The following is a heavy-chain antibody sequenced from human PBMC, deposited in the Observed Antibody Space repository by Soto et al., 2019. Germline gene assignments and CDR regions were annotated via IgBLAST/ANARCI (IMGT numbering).Heavy chain of an antibody. D-gene: IGHD4-17*01. J-gene: IGHJ4*02. CDR3: CTVNRGDYFDY. V-gene: IGHV3-66*01. CDR1: GFTVSSNY. CDR2: FYGAGDI. Sequence: EVQLVESGGDLVQPGGSLRLSCAASGFTVSSNYMSWVRQAPGRGLEWVSVFYGAGDIYYADPVKGRFTIYRDNSKNTLYLQKYSLRDEDTAGYYCCTVNRGDYFDYWGQGTLGTVSS.